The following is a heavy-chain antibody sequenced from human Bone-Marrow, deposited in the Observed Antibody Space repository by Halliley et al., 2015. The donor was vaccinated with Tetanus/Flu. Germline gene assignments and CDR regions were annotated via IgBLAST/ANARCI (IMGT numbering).Heavy chain of an antibody. V-gene: IGHV3-15*01. Sequence: TASGFTFSTAWMSWVRQAPGKGLEWVGRVKSKTNGETTDYAAPVKDRFTISRDDSKNTLYLQMNSLKTEDTAVYYCTAHGGYGFWGQGIMVTVSS. D-gene: IGHD1-26*01. J-gene: IGHJ3*01. CDR3: TAHGGYGF. CDR1: GFTFSTAW. CDR2: VKSKTNGETT.